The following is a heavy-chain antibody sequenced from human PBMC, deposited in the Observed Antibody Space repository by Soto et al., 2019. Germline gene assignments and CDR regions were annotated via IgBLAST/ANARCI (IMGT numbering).Heavy chain of an antibody. CDR1: GYTFTYYH. CDR2: INPNDGST. J-gene: IGHJ6*02. CDR3: APLGYCTNGVCYGPFYGMEA. Sequence: ASVKVSCKASGYTFTYYHMQWMRQAPGQGLEYMGLINPNDGSTRYTQKFQGRVTMTRDMSTSTVYLDLSSLTSEDTAVYYCAPLGYCTNGVCYGPFYGMEAWGQGTTVTVSS. D-gene: IGHD2-8*01. V-gene: IGHV1-46*01.